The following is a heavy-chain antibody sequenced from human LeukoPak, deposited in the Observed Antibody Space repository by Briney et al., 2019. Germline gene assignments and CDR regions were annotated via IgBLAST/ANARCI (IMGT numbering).Heavy chain of an antibody. J-gene: IGHJ4*02. CDR1: GGSITSYY. V-gene: IGHV4-59*01. CDR3: ARASTTFDD. D-gene: IGHD1-14*01. CDR2: VSDGGRA. Sequence: SETLSLTCSVSGGSITSYYWSWIRQPPGKGLEWIGHVSDGGRANYSPSLRSRVSISVDTSKNQFSLKLNSVTAADTAVYFCARASTTFDDWGQGTLVTVSS.